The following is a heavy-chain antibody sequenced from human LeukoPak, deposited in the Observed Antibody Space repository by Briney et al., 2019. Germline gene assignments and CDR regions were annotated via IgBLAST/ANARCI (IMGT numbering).Heavy chain of an antibody. D-gene: IGHD5-18*01. CDR1: GGTFSSYA. CDR2: IIPIFGTA. J-gene: IGHJ4*02. Sequence: SVKVSCKASGGTFSSYAISWVRQAPGQGLEWMGRIIPIFGTANYSQKFQGRVTITTDESTSTAYMELSSLRSEDTAVYYCAREEGGYSYGLYPFWGQGTLVTVSS. CDR3: AREEGGYSYGLYPF. V-gene: IGHV1-69*05.